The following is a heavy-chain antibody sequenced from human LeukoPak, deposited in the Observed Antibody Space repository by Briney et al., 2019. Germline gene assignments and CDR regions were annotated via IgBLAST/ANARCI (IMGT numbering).Heavy chain of an antibody. CDR2: ISAYNGNT. Sequence: ASVKVSCKTSGYTFIHYGISWVRQAPGQGLEWMGWISAYNGNTNYAQKLQGRVTMTTDTSTSTAYMELRSLRSDDTAVYYCARGIVRLGELMGYVDYWGQGTLVTVSS. CDR3: ARGIVRLGELMGYVDY. D-gene: IGHD3-16*01. J-gene: IGHJ4*02. V-gene: IGHV1-18*01. CDR1: GYTFIHYG.